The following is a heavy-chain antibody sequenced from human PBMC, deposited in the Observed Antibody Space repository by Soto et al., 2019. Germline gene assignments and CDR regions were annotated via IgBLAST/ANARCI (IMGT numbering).Heavy chain of an antibody. J-gene: IGHJ4*02. CDR2: TWYDGSTA. V-gene: IGHV3-33*01. Sequence: QPGGSLRLSCAASGFTFSTYGMHWVRQIPGKGLDWVAVTWYDGSTAYYADAVKGRFTISRDNSRNMLYLQMNSLKAEDTAVYHCAAGYSSAWSYLIGSWGPGTLVTVSS. CDR3: AAGYSSAWSYLIGS. D-gene: IGHD6-19*01. CDR1: GFTFSTYG.